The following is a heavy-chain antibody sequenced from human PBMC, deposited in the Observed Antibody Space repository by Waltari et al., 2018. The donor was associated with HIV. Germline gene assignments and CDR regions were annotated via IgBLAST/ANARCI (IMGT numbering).Heavy chain of an antibody. CDR2: INHSGST. CDR3: ARHEAGTTEGSWFDP. J-gene: IGHJ5*02. CDR1: GGSFSGYY. V-gene: IGHV4-34*01. D-gene: IGHD1-7*01. Sequence: QVRLQQWGAGLLKPSETLSLTCAVYGGSFSGYYWSWIRQPPGKGLEWIGEINHSGSTNYNPSLKSRVTISVDTSKNQFSLKLSSVTAADTAVYYCARHEAGTTEGSWFDPWGQGTLVTVSS.